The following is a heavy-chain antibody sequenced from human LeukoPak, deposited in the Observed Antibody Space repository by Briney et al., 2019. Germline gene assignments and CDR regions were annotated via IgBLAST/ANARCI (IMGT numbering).Heavy chain of an antibody. CDR1: GINFSIYW. CDR3: ASDDGYRGFDY. J-gene: IGHJ4*02. Sequence: GGSLRLSCAASGINFSIYWMHWVRQAPGKGLVWVSRINSDGSDTSYADSVKGRFTISRDNAKNTLYLQINSLRAEDTAVYYCASDDGYRGFDYWGQGTLVTVSS. V-gene: IGHV3-74*01. D-gene: IGHD5-24*01. CDR2: INSDGSDT.